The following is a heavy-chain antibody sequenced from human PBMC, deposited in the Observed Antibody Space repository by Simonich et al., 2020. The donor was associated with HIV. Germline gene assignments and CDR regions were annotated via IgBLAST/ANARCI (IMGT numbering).Heavy chain of an antibody. V-gene: IGHV1-2*06. CDR3: ATHGPGSYSSALDI. Sequence: QVQLVQSGAEVKKPGASVKVSCKASGYTFTDYNIHWVRQAPGQGLEWMGRVNPNVGGTDYPQKLQGRVTMTRDTSVTTAYMQLTRLRSDDTAVYYCATHGPGSYSSALDIWGQGTKVTVSS. D-gene: IGHD1-26*01. CDR2: VNPNVGGT. CDR1: GYTFTDYN. J-gene: IGHJ3*02.